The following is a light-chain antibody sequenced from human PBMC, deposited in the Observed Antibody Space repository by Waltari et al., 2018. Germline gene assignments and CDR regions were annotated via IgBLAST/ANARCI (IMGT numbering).Light chain of an antibody. Sequence: SSELTQDPAVSVALGPTGRITCQGDRLISYYASWYQQQPGQAPVLVIYGKNNRPSGIPDRFSGSSSGNTASLTITGGQAEDEADYYCNSRDSSGNHVVFGGGPKLTVL. CDR2: GKN. J-gene: IGLJ2*01. CDR1: RLISYY. V-gene: IGLV3-19*01. CDR3: NSRDSSGNHVV.